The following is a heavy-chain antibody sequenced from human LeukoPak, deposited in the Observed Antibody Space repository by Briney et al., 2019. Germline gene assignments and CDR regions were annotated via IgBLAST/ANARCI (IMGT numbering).Heavy chain of an antibody. V-gene: IGHV1-2*02. CDR3: AREDYGGIYYFDY. D-gene: IGHD4-23*01. CDR2: INPNSGGT. J-gene: IGHJ4*02. CDR1: GYTFTGYY. Sequence: GASMKVSCKASGYTFTGYYMHWVRQAPGQGLEWMGWINPNSGGTNYAQKFQGRVTMTRDTSISTAYMELSRLRSDDTAVYYCAREDYGGIYYFDYWGQGTLVTVSS.